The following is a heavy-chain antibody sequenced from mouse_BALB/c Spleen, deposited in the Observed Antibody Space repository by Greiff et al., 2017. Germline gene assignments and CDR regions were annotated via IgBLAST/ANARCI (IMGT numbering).Heavy chain of an antibody. V-gene: IGHV5-6-3*01. D-gene: IGHD4-1*01. CDR1: GFTFSSYG. J-gene: IGHJ4*01. CDR3: AREELGRNAMDY. Sequence: EVKLVESGGGLVQPGGSLKLSCAASGFTFSSYGMSWVRQTPDKRLELVATINSNGGSTYYPDSVKGRFTISRDNAKNTLYLQMSSLKSEDTAMYYCAREELGRNAMDYWGQGTSVTVSS. CDR2: INSNGGST.